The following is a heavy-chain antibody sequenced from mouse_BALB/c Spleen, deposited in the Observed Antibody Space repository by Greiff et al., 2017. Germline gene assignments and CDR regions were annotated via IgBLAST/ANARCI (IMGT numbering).Heavy chain of an antibody. CDR1: GFNIKDTY. J-gene: IGHJ2*01. V-gene: IGHV14-3*02. CDR3: ARSGYDYDGVYFDY. D-gene: IGHD2-4*01. CDR2: IDPANGNT. Sequence: EVQLQQSGAELVKPGASVKLSCTASGFNIKDTYMHWVKQRPEQGLEWIGRIDPANGNTKYDPKFQGKATITADTSSNTAYLQLSSLTSEDTAVYYCARSGYDYDGVYFDYWGQGTTLTVSS.